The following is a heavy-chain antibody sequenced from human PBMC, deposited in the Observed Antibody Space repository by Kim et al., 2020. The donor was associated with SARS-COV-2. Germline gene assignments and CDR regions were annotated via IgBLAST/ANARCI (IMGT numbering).Heavy chain of an antibody. CDR2: ISAYNGNT. V-gene: IGHV1-18*01. CDR3: ARIRGRGLTGYLRFFDY. J-gene: IGHJ4*02. Sequence: ASVKVSCKASGYTFTSYGISWVRQAPGQGLEWMGWISAYNGNTNYAQKLQGRVTMTTDTSTSTAYMELRSLRSDDTAVYYCARIRGRGLTGYLRFFDYWGQGTLVTVSS. D-gene: IGHD3-9*01. CDR1: GYTFTSYG.